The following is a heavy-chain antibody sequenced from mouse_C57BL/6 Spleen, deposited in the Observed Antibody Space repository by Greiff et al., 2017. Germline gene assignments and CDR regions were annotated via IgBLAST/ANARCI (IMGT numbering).Heavy chain of an antibody. J-gene: IGHJ4*01. CDR3: ARKGYGYDDDYAMDY. D-gene: IGHD2-2*01. V-gene: IGHV1-69*01. CDR2: IDPSDSYT. CDR1: GYTFTSYW. Sequence: VQLQQPGAELVMPGASVKLSCKASGYTFTSYWMHWVKQRPGQGLEWIGEIDPSDSYTNYNQKFKGKSTLTVDKSSSTAYMQLSSLTSEDSAVXYCARKGYGYDDDYAMDYWGQGTSVTVSS.